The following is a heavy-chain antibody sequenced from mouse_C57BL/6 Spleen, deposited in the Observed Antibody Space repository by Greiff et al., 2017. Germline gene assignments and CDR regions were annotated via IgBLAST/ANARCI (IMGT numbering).Heavy chain of an antibody. Sequence: QVQLQQPGAELVKPGASVKLSCKASGYTFTSYWMQWVKQRPGQGLEWIGEIDPSDSYTNYNQKFKGKATLTVDPSSSTAYMQLSSLTSEDSAVYYCARGIITTVVAPYYFDYWGQGTTLTVSS. J-gene: IGHJ2*01. CDR2: IDPSDSYT. V-gene: IGHV1-50*01. D-gene: IGHD1-1*01. CDR3: ARGIITTVVAPYYFDY. CDR1: GYTFTSYW.